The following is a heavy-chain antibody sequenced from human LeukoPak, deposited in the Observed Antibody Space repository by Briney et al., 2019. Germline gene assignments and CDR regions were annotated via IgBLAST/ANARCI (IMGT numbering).Heavy chain of an antibody. CDR3: AQSSSGWYRMDV. J-gene: IGHJ6*04. CDR2: LYWDDDK. CDR1: GFSLSTSGVG. Sequence: SGPTLVKPTQTLTLTCTFSGFSLSTSGVGVGWIRQPPGKALQWLALLYWDDDKRYSPSLKSRHTITKDTSKDQVVLTMTDMDPVDTATYYCAQSSSGWYRMDVWGKGITVTVSS. D-gene: IGHD6-19*01. V-gene: IGHV2-5*02.